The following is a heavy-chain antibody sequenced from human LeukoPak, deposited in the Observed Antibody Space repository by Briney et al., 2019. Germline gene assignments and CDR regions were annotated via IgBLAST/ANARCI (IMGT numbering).Heavy chain of an antibody. V-gene: IGHV4-61*02. CDR1: GGSISSGSYY. Sequence: SETLSLTCTVSGGSISSGSYYWSWIRQPAGKGLEWIGRIYTSGSTNYNPSLKSRVTISVDTSKNQFSLKLSSVTAADTAVYYCARDNYYYYYMDVWGKGTTVTVSS. J-gene: IGHJ6*03. CDR3: ARDNYYYYYMDV. CDR2: IYTSGST.